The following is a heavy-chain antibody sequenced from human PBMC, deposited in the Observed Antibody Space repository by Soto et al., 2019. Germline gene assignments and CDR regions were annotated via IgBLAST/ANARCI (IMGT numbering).Heavy chain of an antibody. CDR1: GFTFDTYA. J-gene: IGHJ6*01. D-gene: IGHD2-15*01. CDR2: VSASGTST. V-gene: IGHV3-23*01. CDR3: ASTMGGCSGGRCYGAYAVAV. Sequence: EVQLLESGGGLVQPGGSLRLSSAASGFTFDTYAMSWVRQTPGKGLEWVSTVSASGTSTYYTDSVKGRFTISRDNSKNSWDLQISSLRSEDTAVYYCASTMGGCSGGRCYGAYAVAVWGQGTTVTVSS.